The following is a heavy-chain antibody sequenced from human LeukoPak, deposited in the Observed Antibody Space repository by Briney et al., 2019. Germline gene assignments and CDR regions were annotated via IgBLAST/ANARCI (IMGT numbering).Heavy chain of an antibody. V-gene: IGHV3-23*01. CDR1: GFTFSTYA. D-gene: IGHD5-24*01. J-gene: IGHJ4*02. Sequence: GGSLRLSCAASGFTFSTYAMTWVRQAPGKGLEWVSSISGSGGSTYYADSVKGRFTISRDTSKNTLYLQMNSLRAEDTAVYFCVKSGYNRFDYWGQGTLVTVSS. CDR2: ISGSGGST. CDR3: VKSGYNRFDY.